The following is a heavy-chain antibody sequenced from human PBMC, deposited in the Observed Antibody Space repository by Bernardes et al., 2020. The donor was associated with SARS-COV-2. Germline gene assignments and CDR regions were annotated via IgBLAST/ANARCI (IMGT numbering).Heavy chain of an antibody. V-gene: IGHV4-31*03. D-gene: IGHD3-3*01. CDR2: IYYSGST. CDR1: GGSISSGGYY. CDR3: ARLILNWFDP. J-gene: IGHJ5*02. Sequence: SETLSLTCTVSGGSISSGGYYWSWIRQHPGKGLEWIGYIYYSGSTYYNPSLKSRVTISVDTSKNQFSLKLSSVTAADTAVYYCARLILNWFDPWGQGTLVTVSS.